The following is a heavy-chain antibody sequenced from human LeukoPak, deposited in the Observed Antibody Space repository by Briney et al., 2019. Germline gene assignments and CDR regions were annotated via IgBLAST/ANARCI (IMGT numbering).Heavy chain of an antibody. CDR3: ARVIGSVACLLPWCFDP. CDR1: GYTFTGYY. D-gene: IGHD2-8*01. Sequence: ASVKVTCKASGYTFTGYYMHWVRQAPGQGLEWMGWINPNSGGTNYAQKFQGRVTMTRDTSISTAYMELSRLRSDDTAVYYCARVIGSVACLLPWCFDPWGQRTLVTVSS. V-gene: IGHV1-2*02. CDR2: INPNSGGT. J-gene: IGHJ5*02.